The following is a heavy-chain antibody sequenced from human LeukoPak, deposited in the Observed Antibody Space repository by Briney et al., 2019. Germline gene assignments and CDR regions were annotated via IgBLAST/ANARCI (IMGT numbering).Heavy chain of an antibody. CDR1: GFTFSSYA. V-gene: IGHV3-23*01. D-gene: IGHD6-13*01. CDR2: ITGSGGNT. CDR3: AKDLKSQQVVAHVFDM. Sequence: GGSLRLSCAASGFTFSSYAMSWVRQAPGKGLEWVSGITGSGGNTHYAESVKGRFTISRDNSKNTLYLQMNSLRAEDTAVYYCAKDLKSQQVVAHVFDMWGQGTMVTVSS. J-gene: IGHJ3*02.